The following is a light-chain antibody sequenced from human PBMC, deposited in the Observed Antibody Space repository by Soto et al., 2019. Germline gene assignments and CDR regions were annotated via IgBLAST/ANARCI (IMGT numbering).Light chain of an antibody. CDR2: DAS. CDR1: QDISKY. J-gene: IGKJ3*01. CDR3: QQYKSLLS. Sequence: DIQMTQSPSSLSASVGDRVTITCQASQDISKYLNWYQQKPGKAPKLLIYDASNLETGVPSRFSGSGSGTDFTLTSNSLQPDDIAKYYCQQYKSLLSFGPGTKVDIK. V-gene: IGKV1-33*01.